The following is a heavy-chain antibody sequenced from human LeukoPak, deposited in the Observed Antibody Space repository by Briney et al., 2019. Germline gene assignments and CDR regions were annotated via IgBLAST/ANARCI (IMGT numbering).Heavy chain of an antibody. CDR3: ARDGGYYYDSSGHWLPPGY. V-gene: IGHV1-18*01. Sequence: ASVKVSCKASGYTFTSYGISWVRQAPGQGLEWMGWISAYNGNTNYAQKLQGRVTMTTDTSTSTAYMELRSLRSDDTAVYYCARDGGYYYDSSGHWLPPGYWGQGTLVTVSS. CDR2: ISAYNGNT. D-gene: IGHD3-22*01. J-gene: IGHJ4*02. CDR1: GYTFTSYG.